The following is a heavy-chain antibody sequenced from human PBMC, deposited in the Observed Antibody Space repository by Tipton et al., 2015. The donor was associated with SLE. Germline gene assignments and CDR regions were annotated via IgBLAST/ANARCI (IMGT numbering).Heavy chain of an antibody. CDR3: ARDGRGYFDNSGCSEYHWFDP. V-gene: IGHV4-59*11. D-gene: IGHD3-9*01. CDR1: GGSISSHY. CDR2: IYYRGNT. J-gene: IGHJ5*02. Sequence: TLSLTCTVSGGSISSHYWSWFRQPPGKGLEWIGYIYYRGNTKYNPSLNSRVTISLDTSRTQFSPKLSSVTAADTAVYYCARDGRGYFDNSGCSEYHWFDPWGQGTLVTVSS.